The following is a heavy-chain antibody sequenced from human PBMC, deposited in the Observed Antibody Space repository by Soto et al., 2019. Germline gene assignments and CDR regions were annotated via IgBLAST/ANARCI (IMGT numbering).Heavy chain of an antibody. Sequence: SETLCLTCTVSGDTIASDDYYWSWIRQPPGKGLEWIGHIYHSGSTYYNPSLQSRVTMSVDTSKNHFSLKLSSVTAADTAVYYCAGRIMITFGGVIVEDWGQGTLVTVSS. V-gene: IGHV4-30-4*01. J-gene: IGHJ4*02. CDR3: AGRIMITFGGVIVED. CDR1: GDTIASDDYY. CDR2: IYHSGST. D-gene: IGHD3-16*02.